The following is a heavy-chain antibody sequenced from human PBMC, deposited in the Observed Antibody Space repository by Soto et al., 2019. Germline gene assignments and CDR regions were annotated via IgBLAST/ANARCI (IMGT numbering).Heavy chain of an antibody. CDR1: GGSISSSSYY. Sequence: SGTLSLTCTVSGGSISSSSYYWGWIRQPPGKGLEWIGSIYYSGSTYYNPSLKSRVTISVDTSKNQFSLKLSSVTAADTAVYYCAKYYDFWSGPIAYGMDVWGQGTTVTVSS. CDR3: AKYYDFWSGPIAYGMDV. CDR2: IYYSGST. V-gene: IGHV4-39*01. J-gene: IGHJ6*02. D-gene: IGHD3-3*01.